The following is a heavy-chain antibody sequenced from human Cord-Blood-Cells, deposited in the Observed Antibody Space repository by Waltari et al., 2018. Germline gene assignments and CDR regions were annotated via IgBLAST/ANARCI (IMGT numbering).Heavy chain of an antibody. V-gene: IGHV4-38-2*01. J-gene: IGHJ4*02. CDR2: IYHSGST. D-gene: IGHD5-12*01. CDR3: ARGRLHGDSGYDYFDY. CDR1: GYSISSGYY. Sequence: QVQLQESGPGLVKPSETLSLTCAVSGYSISSGYYWGWIRQPPGKGLEWIGSIYHSGSTYYNPSLKSRVTISVDTSKNHFSLKLSSVTAADTAVYYCARGRLHGDSGYDYFDYWGQGTLVTVSS.